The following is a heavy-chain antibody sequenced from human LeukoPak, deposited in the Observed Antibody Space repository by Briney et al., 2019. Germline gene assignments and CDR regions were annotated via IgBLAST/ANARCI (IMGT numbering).Heavy chain of an antibody. CDR3: AKDRSIWSGYYSYDY. V-gene: IGHV3-23*01. Sequence: GGSLRLSCAASGFTFSSYAMSWVRQAPWKGLEWVSAISGSGGSTYYADSVKGRFTISRDNSKNTLYLQMNSLRAEDTAVYYCAKDRSIWSGYYSYDYRGQGTLVTVSS. J-gene: IGHJ4*02. CDR1: GFTFSSYA. D-gene: IGHD3-3*01. CDR2: ISGSGGST.